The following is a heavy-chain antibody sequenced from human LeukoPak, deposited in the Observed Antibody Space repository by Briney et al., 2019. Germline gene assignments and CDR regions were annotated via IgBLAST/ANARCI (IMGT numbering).Heavy chain of an antibody. CDR1: GFTFSSYS. D-gene: IGHD4-17*01. CDR2: ISSSSSYI. J-gene: IGHJ4*02. V-gene: IGHV3-21*01. CDR3: ARVGYGDYGHFDY. Sequence: GGSLRLSCAASGFTFSSYSMNWVRQAPGKGLEWVSSISSSSSYIYYADSVKGRFTISRDNAKNSLYLQMNSLRAEDTAVYYCARVGYGDYGHFDYWGQGTLVTVSS.